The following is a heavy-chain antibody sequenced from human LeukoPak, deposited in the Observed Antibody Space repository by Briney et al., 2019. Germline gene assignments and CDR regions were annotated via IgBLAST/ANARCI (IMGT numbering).Heavy chain of an antibody. CDR2: IYYSGST. CDR3: ARARGGYGWFDP. CDR1: GGSISSYY. Sequence: SETLSLTCTVSGGSISSYYWSWIRQPPGKGLEWIGYIYYSGSTNYNPSLKSRVTISVDTSKNQFSLKLSSVTAADTAVYYCARARGGYGWFDPWGQGTLVTVSS. V-gene: IGHV4-59*01. D-gene: IGHD5-18*01. J-gene: IGHJ5*02.